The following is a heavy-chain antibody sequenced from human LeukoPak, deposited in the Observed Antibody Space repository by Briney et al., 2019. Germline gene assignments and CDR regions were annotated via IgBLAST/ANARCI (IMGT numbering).Heavy chain of an antibody. J-gene: IGHJ3*02. D-gene: IGHD3-22*01. Sequence: GGSLRLSCAASGFTFDDYAMHWVRQAPGKGLEWVSGISWNSGSIGYADSVKGRFTISRDNAKNSLYLQMNSLRAEDTALYYCAKVLGPYYYDSSGYSLGPGAFDIWGQGTMVTVSS. CDR1: GFTFDDYA. CDR3: AKVLGPYYYDSSGYSLGPGAFDI. CDR2: ISWNSGSI. V-gene: IGHV3-9*01.